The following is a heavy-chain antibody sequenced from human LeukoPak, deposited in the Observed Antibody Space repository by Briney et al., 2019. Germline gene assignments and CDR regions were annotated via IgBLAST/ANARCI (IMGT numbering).Heavy chain of an antibody. CDR2: TKQDGSEK. CDR1: GVTFSSYW. V-gene: IGHV3-7*01. Sequence: GGSLRLSCAASGVTFSSYWMSWVRQAPGKGLEWVANTKQDGSEKYYVDSVKGRFTISRDNAKNSLYLQMNSLRAEDTAVYYCAREEGVIKGGGYYFDYWGQGTLVTVSS. D-gene: IGHD3-10*01. J-gene: IGHJ4*02. CDR3: AREEGVIKGGGYYFDY.